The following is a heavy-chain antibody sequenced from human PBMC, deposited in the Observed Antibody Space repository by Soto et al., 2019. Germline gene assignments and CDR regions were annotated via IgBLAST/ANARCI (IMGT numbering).Heavy chain of an antibody. CDR1: GGTFSSYT. V-gene: IGHV1-69*02. J-gene: IGHJ5*02. CDR3: AGELVVAATRCCWFDP. CDR2: IIPILGIA. D-gene: IGHD2-15*01. Sequence: QVQLVQSGAEVKKPGSSVKVSCKASGGTFSSYTISWVRQAPGQGLEWMGRIIPILGIANYAQKFQGRVTITADKSTSTAYMELSSLRSEDTAVYYCAGELVVAATRCCWFDPWGQGTLVTVSS.